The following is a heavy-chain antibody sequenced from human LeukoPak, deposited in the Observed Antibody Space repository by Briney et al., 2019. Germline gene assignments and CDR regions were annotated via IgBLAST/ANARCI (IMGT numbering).Heavy chain of an antibody. CDR1: GVSLSRYY. V-gene: IGHV4-59*01. CDR2: IYYSGST. Sequence: PSQTLSLTCTVSGVSLSRYYWSWIRHPPGQGLEWIGYIYYSGSTNYNPSLKSRVTISVDTSKNQFSLKLSSVTAADTAVYYSARGAYSSGYYSSWYFDLWGRGTLVTVSS. D-gene: IGHD3-22*01. CDR3: ARGAYSSGYYSSWYFDL. J-gene: IGHJ2*01.